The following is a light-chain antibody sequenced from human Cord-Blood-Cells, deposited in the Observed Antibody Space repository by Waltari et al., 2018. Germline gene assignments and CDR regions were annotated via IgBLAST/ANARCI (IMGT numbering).Light chain of an antibody. V-gene: IGKV1-39*01. CDR1: QSISSY. J-gene: IGKJ2*01. CDR2: AAS. CDR3: QHSYSTPYT. Sequence: DIQMTQSPSSLSASVGDRVTITCRASQSISSYLNWYQQKPGKAPKRLIYAASSLQSGVPSRFSGSGSGTDFTLTISSLQPEDFATYYCQHSYSTPYTFGQGTKREIK.